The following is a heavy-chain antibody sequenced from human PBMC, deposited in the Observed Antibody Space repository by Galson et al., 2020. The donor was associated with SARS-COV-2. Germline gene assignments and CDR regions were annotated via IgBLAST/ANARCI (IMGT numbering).Heavy chain of an antibody. V-gene: IGHV4-59*13. CDR3: ARALVLRYFDCERYFDL. Sequence: SETLSLTCTAPGGSISSYYCSWTRQPPAKGLEWIGYIYYSGSTNYNHSLKSRVTISVDTSKNQFSLKLSSVTAADTAVYYCARALVLRYFDCERYFDLWGRGTLVTVSS. J-gene: IGHJ2*01. CDR1: GGSISSYY. D-gene: IGHD3-9*01. CDR2: IYYSGST.